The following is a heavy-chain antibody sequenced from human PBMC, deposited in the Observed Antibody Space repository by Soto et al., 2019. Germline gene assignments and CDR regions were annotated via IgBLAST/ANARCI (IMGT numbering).Heavy chain of an antibody. Sequence: ASVKVSCKASGYTFTSYAMHWVRQATGQRLEWMGWINAGNGNTKYSQKFQGRVTITRDTSASTACMELSSLRSEDTAVYYCAIPTHSLGNCITTTCYLGPRTSNYYYYGMDVWGQETTVTVAS. D-gene: IGHD2-2*01. J-gene: IGHJ6*02. V-gene: IGHV1-3*01. CDR1: GYTFTSYA. CDR3: AIPTHSLGNCITTTCYLGPRTSNYYYYGMDV. CDR2: INAGNGNT.